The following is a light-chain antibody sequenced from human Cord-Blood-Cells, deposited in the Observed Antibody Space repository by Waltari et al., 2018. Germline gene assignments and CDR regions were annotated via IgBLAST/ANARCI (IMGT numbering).Light chain of an antibody. CDR3: QQNGSSPT. Sequence: EIVLTPSPGTLSLSPGERATLSCRASQSVSSSYLAWYQQKPGQAPRLLIHGASRRATGIPDRFSGSGSGTDFTLTISRLEADDFAVYCCQQNGSSPTFGQGTKVEIK. V-gene: IGKV3-20*01. CDR1: QSVSSSY. CDR2: GAS. J-gene: IGKJ1*01.